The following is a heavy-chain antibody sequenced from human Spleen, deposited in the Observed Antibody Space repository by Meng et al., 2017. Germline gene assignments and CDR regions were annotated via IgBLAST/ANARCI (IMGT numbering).Heavy chain of an antibody. CDR1: GFTFSSYS. J-gene: IGHJ4*02. CDR3: ARDRCSGGSCYSPDY. D-gene: IGHD2-15*01. V-gene: IGHV3-21*01. Sequence: GESLKISCAASGFTFSSYSMNWVRQAPGKGLEWVSSISSSSSYIYYADSVKGRFTISRDNAKNSLYLQMNSLRAEDTAVFYCARDRCSGGSCYSPDYWGQGTLVTVSS. CDR2: ISSSSSYI.